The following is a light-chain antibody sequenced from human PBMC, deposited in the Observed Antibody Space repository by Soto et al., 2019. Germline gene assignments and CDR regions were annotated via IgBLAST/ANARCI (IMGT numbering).Light chain of an antibody. V-gene: IGLV2-23*02. CDR2: EVS. CDR3: CSYATTTL. J-gene: IGLJ2*01. Sequence: QSALTQPASVSGSPGQSITISCTGTSSDVGSYDLVSWYQQHPGNAPKLMIYEVSKRPSGVSDRFSGSKSGNTASLTNSGLQADDEADYYCCSYATTTLFGGGTKLTVL. CDR1: SSDVGSYDL.